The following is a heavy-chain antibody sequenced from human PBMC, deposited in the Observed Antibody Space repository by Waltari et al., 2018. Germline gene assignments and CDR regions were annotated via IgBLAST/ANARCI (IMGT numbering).Heavy chain of an antibody. CDR1: GGSITTNRHY. V-gene: IGHV4-39*01. CDR3: ATYVGASIGTAAFDV. Sequence: QLHLQESGPGLVQPSETLSLTCSVSGGSITTNRHYWGWIRQPPGKGLEWTATISYSEATYPNPSLKSRVTISVDTFKNQFSLKLSSVTAADTAVYYCATYVGASIGTAAFDVWGQGTMVTVSS. J-gene: IGHJ3*01. CDR2: ISYSEAT. D-gene: IGHD3-16*01.